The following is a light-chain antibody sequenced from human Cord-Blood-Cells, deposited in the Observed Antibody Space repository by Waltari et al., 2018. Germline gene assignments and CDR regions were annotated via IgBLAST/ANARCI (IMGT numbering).Light chain of an antibody. V-gene: IGKV1-39*01. CDR3: QQSYSTPHT. J-gene: IGKJ2*01. Sequence: DIQMTQSPSSLSASVGDRVTITCQASQSISSYLNWYQQNPGKAPKLLIYAAASLQSGVPSRFSGSGSGTDFTLTISRLQPGDFATYYCQQSYSTPHTFGQGTKLEIK. CDR2: AAA. CDR1: QSISSY.